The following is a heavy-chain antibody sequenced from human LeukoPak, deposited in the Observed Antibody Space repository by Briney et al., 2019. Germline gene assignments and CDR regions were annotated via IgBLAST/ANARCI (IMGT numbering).Heavy chain of an antibody. J-gene: IGHJ4*02. CDR2: INPNSGGT. CDR1: GYTFTGYY. D-gene: IGHD6-19*01. V-gene: IGHV1-2*02. Sequence: ASVTVSCKASGYTFTGYYMHWVRQAPGQGLEWMGWINPNSGGTNYAQKFQGRVTMTRDTSISTAYMELSRLRSDDTAVYYCARAGAGTETRFPMYYWGQGTLVTGSS. CDR3: ARAGAGTETRFPMYY.